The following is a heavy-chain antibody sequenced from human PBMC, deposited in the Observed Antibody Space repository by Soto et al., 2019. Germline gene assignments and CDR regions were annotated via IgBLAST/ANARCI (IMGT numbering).Heavy chain of an antibody. J-gene: IGHJ6*02. CDR2: IIPIFGTA. V-gene: IGHV1-69*01. CDR3: ATSYCGGDCYSRYYGMDV. CDR1: GGTFSSYA. D-gene: IGHD2-21*02. Sequence: QVQLVQSGAEVKKPGSSVKVSCKASGGTFSSYAISWVRQAPGQGLEWMGGIIPIFGTANYAQKFQGRVTITADESTSTAYMELSSLRSEDTAVYYCATSYCGGDCYSRYYGMDVWGQGTTVTVSS.